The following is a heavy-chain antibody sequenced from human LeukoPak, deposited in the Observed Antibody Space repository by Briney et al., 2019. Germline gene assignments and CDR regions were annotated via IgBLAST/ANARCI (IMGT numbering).Heavy chain of an antibody. J-gene: IGHJ6*03. CDR1: GGSFSGYY. D-gene: IGHD5-24*01. Sequence: SETLSLTCAVYGGSFSGYYWSWIRQPPGKGLEWIGEINHSGSTNYNPSLKSRVTISVDTSKNQFSLKLSSVTAADTAVYYCARVRKWLQPSYYYYYYMDVWGKGTTVTVPS. V-gene: IGHV4-34*01. CDR3: ARVRKWLQPSYYYYYYMDV. CDR2: INHSGST.